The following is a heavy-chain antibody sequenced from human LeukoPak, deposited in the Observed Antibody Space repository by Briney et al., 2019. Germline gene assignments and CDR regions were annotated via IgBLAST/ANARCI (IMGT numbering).Heavy chain of an antibody. CDR1: GFTFSSYS. CDR3: ARDRDYGTFDY. J-gene: IGHJ4*02. D-gene: IGHD4-17*01. V-gene: IGHV3-21*01. Sequence: PGGSLRLSCAASGFTFSSYSMIWVRQAPGKGLEWVSSISSSSSHIYYADSVKGRFTISRDNAKNSLYLEMNSLRSDDTAIYYCARDRDYGTFDYWGQGTLVTVSS. CDR2: ISSSSSHI.